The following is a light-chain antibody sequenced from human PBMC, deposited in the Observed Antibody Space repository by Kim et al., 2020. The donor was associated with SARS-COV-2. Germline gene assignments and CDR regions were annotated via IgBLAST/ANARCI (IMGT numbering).Light chain of an antibody. CDR1: YIVSSRY. J-gene: IGKJ2*01. Sequence: EIVLTQSPGTLSLSPGERATLSCRSSYIVSSRYLAWYQQKPGQAPRLLIYGASRRATGIPDRISGSGSGTDFTLTISRLEPEDSALYYCQQYDASGDTFGQGTKLEIK. V-gene: IGKV3-20*01. CDR2: GAS. CDR3: QQYDASGDT.